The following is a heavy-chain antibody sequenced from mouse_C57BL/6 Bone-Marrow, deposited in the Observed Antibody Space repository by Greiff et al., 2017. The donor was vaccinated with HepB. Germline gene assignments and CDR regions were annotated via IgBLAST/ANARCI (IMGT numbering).Heavy chain of an antibody. CDR1: GFTFSSYA. CDR3: ARENWGYWYFDV. V-gene: IGHV5-4*01. CDR2: ISDGGSYT. J-gene: IGHJ1*03. D-gene: IGHD4-1*01. Sequence: EVNLVESGGGLVKPGGSLKLSCAASGFTFSSYAMSWVRQTPEKRLEWVATISDGGSYTYYPDNVKGRFTISRDNAKNNLYLQMSHLKSEDTAMYYCARENWGYWYFDVWGTGTTVTVSS.